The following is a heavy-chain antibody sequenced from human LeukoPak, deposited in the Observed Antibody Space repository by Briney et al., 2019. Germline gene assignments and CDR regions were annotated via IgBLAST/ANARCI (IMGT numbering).Heavy chain of an antibody. CDR2: TSYDGSNK. CDR1: GFTFSSYT. Sequence: GGSLRLSCAASGFTFSSYTMCWVRHAPGKGLEWVAVTSYDGSNKYYADSVKGRFTISRDNSNNTLYLQMNSLRAEDTAVYYCARDWGVDSWGQGTLVTVSS. V-gene: IGHV3-30-3*01. D-gene: IGHD3-10*01. J-gene: IGHJ4*02. CDR3: ARDWGVDS.